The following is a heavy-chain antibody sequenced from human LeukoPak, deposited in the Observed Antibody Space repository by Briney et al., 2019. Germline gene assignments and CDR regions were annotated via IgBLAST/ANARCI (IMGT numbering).Heavy chain of an antibody. Sequence: PGGSLRLSCAASGFTFSSYGMHWVRQAPGKGPEWVALIWYDGSNKYYADSVKGRFTISRDNSKNSLYLQMDSLRVEDTALYYCARGEGSDYWGQGTLVTVSS. CDR2: IWYDGSNK. CDR1: GFTFSSYG. CDR3: ARGEGSDY. J-gene: IGHJ4*02. V-gene: IGHV3-33*01. D-gene: IGHD3-10*01.